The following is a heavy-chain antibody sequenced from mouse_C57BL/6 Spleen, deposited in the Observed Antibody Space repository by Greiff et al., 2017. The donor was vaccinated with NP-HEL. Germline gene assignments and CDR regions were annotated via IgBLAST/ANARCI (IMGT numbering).Heavy chain of an antibody. J-gene: IGHJ1*03. CDR1: GYAFTNYL. CDR3: ARGGYDEGDWYFDV. D-gene: IGHD2-2*01. CDR2: INPGSGGT. V-gene: IGHV1-54*01. Sequence: QVQLQQSGAELVRPGTSVKVSCKASGYAFTNYLIEWVKQRPGQGLEWIGVINPGSGGTNYNEKFKGKATLTADKSSSTAYMQLSSLTSEDSAVYFCARGGYDEGDWYFDVWGTGTTVTVSS.